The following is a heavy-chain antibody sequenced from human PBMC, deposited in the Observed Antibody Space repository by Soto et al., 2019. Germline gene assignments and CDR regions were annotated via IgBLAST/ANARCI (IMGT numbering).Heavy chain of an antibody. J-gene: IGHJ4*02. Sequence: GASVKVSCKASGYTFTGYYMHWVRQAPGQGLEWMGWINPNSGGTNYAQKFQGRVTMTRDTSISTAYMELSRLRSDDTAVYYCARDGLHLDYYDSSGYSIGVDYWGQGTLVTVSS. CDR3: ARDGLHLDYYDSSGYSIGVDY. CDR1: GYTFTGYY. D-gene: IGHD3-22*01. CDR2: INPNSGGT. V-gene: IGHV1-2*02.